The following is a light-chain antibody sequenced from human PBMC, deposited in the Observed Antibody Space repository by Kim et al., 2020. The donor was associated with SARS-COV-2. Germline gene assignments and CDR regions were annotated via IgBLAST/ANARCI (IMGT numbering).Light chain of an antibody. Sequence: APAGDRVTSTCRASQGISIYLNWYQQKPGKAPKLLIYAASSLQSGVPSRFSGSGSGTDFTLTISSLESEDSGTYYCQQSYGTPLTFGGGTKVDIK. CDR2: AAS. CDR1: QGISIY. J-gene: IGKJ4*01. CDR3: QQSYGTPLT. V-gene: IGKV1-39*01.